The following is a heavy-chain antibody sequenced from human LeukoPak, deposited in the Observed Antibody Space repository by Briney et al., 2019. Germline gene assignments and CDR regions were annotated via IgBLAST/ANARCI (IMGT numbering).Heavy chain of an antibody. J-gene: IGHJ5*02. CDR1: GFTFSSYS. CDR3: ARDRAVRGVIINWFDP. Sequence: PGGSLRLSCAASGFTFSSYSMNWVRQAPGKGLEWVSSISSSSSYIYYADSVKGRFTISRDNAKNSLYLQMNSLRAEDTAVYYCARDRAVRGVIINWFDPWGQGTLVTVSS. CDR2: ISSSSSYI. V-gene: IGHV3-21*01. D-gene: IGHD3-10*01.